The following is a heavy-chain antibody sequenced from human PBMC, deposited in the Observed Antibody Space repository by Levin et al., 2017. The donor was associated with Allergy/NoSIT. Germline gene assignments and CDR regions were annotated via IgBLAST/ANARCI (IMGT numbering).Heavy chain of an antibody. D-gene: IGHD3-22*01. J-gene: IGHJ4*02. CDR1: GGSISSGGYS. CDR3: ARAGSSGDYYFDY. Sequence: SETLSLTCAVSGGSISSGGYSWSWIRQPPGKGLEWIGYTYHSGSTYYNPSLKSRVTISVDRSKNQFSLKLSSVTAADTAVYYCARAGSSGDYYFDYWGQGTLVTVSS. V-gene: IGHV4-30-2*01. CDR2: TYHSGST.